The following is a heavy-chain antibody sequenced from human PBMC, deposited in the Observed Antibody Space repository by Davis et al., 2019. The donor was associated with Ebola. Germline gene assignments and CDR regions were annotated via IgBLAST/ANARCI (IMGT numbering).Heavy chain of an antibody. CDR1: GFTFSSYS. CDR2: INWNGGST. J-gene: IGHJ4*02. V-gene: IGHV3-20*04. Sequence: GGSLRLSCAASGFTFSSYSMSWVRQAPGKGLEWVSGINWNGGSTGYADSVKGRFTISRDNAKNSLYLQMNSLRAEDTALYYCARDPAIFGIDYWGQGTLVTVSS. D-gene: IGHD3-3*01. CDR3: ARDPAIFGIDY.